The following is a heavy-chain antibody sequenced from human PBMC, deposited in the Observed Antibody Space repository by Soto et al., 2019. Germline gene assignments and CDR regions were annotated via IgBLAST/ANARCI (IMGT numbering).Heavy chain of an antibody. V-gene: IGHV3-23*01. J-gene: IGHJ4*02. Sequence: GGSLRLSCAASGFTFISYAMSWVRRAPGKGLEWVSTISGSGANTFYADSVKGRFTISRDNSKNTLYLQMNSLRAEDTAVYYCAKRPLSITTFDYWGQGTLVTVSS. CDR1: GFTFISYA. CDR2: ISGSGANT. D-gene: IGHD2-2*01. CDR3: AKRPLSITTFDY.